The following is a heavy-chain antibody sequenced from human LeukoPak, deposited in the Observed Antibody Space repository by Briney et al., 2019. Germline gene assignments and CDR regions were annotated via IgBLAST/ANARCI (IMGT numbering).Heavy chain of an antibody. J-gene: IGHJ4*02. CDR2: ISSSSSYI. D-gene: IGHD2-15*01. CDR3: ARDCSGGSCYYSMAFDY. Sequence: GGSLRLSCAASGFTFSSYSMNWVRQAPGKGLEWVSSISSSSSYIYYAGSVKGRFTISRDNAKNSLYLQMNSLRAEDTAVYYCARDCSGGSCYYSMAFDYWGQGTLVTVSS. CDR1: GFTFSSYS. V-gene: IGHV3-21*01.